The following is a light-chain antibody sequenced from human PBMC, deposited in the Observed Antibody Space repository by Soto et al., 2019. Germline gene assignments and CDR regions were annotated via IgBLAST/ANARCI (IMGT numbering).Light chain of an antibody. J-gene: IGKJ2*01. Sequence: EIVLTQSPATLSLSPGERATLSCRASQSVSSYLAWYQQKPGQAPRLLIYDASNRATGIPARFSGSGSGTDFPLTISSLEPEYFAVYYCQQRGNWPPHTCGQGTKLEIK. CDR1: QSVSSY. V-gene: IGKV3-11*01. CDR2: DAS. CDR3: QQRGNWPPHT.